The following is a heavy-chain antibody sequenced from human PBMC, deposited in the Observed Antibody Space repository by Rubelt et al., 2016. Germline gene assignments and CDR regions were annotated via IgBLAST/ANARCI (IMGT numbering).Heavy chain of an antibody. CDR2: IYYTGGT. V-gene: IGHV4-4*07. Sequence: GLEWISRIYYTGGTDYNPSLQSRDTMSVDTSKNQFSLRLSSVTAADTAVYYCAREWAIRGTGGYNYDYWGQGTLVTVSS. J-gene: IGHJ4*02. CDR3: AREWAIRGTGGYNYDY. D-gene: IGHD5-24*01.